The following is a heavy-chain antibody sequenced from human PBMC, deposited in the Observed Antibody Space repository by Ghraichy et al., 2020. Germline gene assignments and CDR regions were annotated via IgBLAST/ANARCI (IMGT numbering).Heavy chain of an antibody. CDR3: AKDALFYDFWSGSRPNDALDI. Sequence: GGSLRLSCAASGFTFSSYGMHWVRQAPGKGLEWVAVISYDGSNKYYADSVKGRFTISRDNSKNTLYLQMNSLRAEDTAVYYCAKDALFYDFWSGSRPNDALDIWGQGTMVTVSS. CDR2: ISYDGSNK. V-gene: IGHV3-30*18. J-gene: IGHJ3*02. D-gene: IGHD3-3*01. CDR1: GFTFSSYG.